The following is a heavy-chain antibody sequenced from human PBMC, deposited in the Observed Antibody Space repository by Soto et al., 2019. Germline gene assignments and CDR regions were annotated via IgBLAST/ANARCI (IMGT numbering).Heavy chain of an antibody. CDR2: INVYNGNT. CDR1: GYTFTNYG. V-gene: IGHV1-18*01. J-gene: IGHJ5*02. Sequence: QVQLVQSGGEVKKPGASVKVSCKASGYTFTNYGISWVRQAPGQGLEWMGWINVYNGNTKYAQKAQGRVTMTTDTSTRTAYMELGSLRSDDTAVYYCARGVGSGSYYNQYNWFDPWGQGTLVTVSS. D-gene: IGHD3-10*01. CDR3: ARGVGSGSYYNQYNWFDP.